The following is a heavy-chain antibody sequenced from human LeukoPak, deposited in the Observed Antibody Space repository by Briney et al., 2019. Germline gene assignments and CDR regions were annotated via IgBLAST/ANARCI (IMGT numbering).Heavy chain of an antibody. CDR3: ARWPGIAAAGDY. CDR1: GGSISSGGYY. CDR2: IYYSGST. Sequence: SETLSLTCTVSGGSISSGGYYWSWLRQHPGKGLEWIGYIYYSGSTYYNPSLKSRVTISVDTSKNQFSLKLSSVTAADTAVYYCARWPGIAAAGDYWGQGTLVTVSS. D-gene: IGHD6-13*01. V-gene: IGHV4-31*03. J-gene: IGHJ4*02.